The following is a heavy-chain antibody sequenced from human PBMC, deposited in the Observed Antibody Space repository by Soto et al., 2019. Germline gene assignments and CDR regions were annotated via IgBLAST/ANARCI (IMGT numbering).Heavy chain of an antibody. D-gene: IGHD5-12*01. CDR1: GGSISSYY. V-gene: IGHV4-59*01. J-gene: IGHJ4*02. Sequence: SETLSLTCTVSGGSISSYYWSWIRQPPGKGLEWIGYIYYSGSTNYNPSLKSRVTISVDTSKNQFSLKLSSVTAADTAVYYCARAEYSGYDSLYYFDYWGQGTLVTVSS. CDR2: IYYSGST. CDR3: ARAEYSGYDSLYYFDY.